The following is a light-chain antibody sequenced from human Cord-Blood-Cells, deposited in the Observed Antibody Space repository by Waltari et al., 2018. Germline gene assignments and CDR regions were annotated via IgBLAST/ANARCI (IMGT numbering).Light chain of an antibody. CDR1: QDISNY. CDR2: DAS. V-gene: IGKV1-33*01. CDR3: QQYDNLPLT. Sequence: DIQMTQSPSSLSASVGDRVTITCQASQDISNYLNWYQQKPGKAPKLLIYDASNLEIGVPSRFSGSGSGTDFTFTISSLQPEDIATYYCQQYDNLPLTFGGGTNVEIK. J-gene: IGKJ4*01.